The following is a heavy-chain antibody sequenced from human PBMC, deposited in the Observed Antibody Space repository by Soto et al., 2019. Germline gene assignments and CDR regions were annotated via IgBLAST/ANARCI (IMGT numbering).Heavy chain of an antibody. CDR1: GGSFSGYY. J-gene: IGHJ4*02. CDR2: INHSGST. V-gene: IGHV4-34*01. CDR3: ARDIVVGKAPNRKFDY. Sequence: QVQLQQWGAGLLKPSETLSLTCAVYGGSFSGYYWSWIRQPPGKGLEWIGEINHSGSTNYNPSLKSRVTISVDTSKNQFSLKLSSVTAADTAVYYCARDIVVGKAPNRKFDYWGQGTLVTVSS. D-gene: IGHD2-15*01.